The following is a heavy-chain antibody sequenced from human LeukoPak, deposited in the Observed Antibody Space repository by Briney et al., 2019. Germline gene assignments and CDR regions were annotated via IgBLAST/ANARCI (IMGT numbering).Heavy chain of an antibody. CDR1: GFTFSSYA. J-gene: IGHJ4*02. D-gene: IGHD3-22*01. CDR2: VSGSGGST. CDR3: AKAGGYYDTSGAPFDY. Sequence: GGSLRLSCAASGFTFSSYAMSWVRQAPGKRLEWVSAVSGSGGSTYYADSVKGRFTISRDNSKNTLFLQMNSLRAEDTAVYYCAKAGGYYDTSGAPFDYWGQGTLVTVSS. V-gene: IGHV3-23*01.